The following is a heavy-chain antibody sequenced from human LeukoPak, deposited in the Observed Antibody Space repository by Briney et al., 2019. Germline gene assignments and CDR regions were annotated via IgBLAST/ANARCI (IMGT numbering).Heavy chain of an antibody. Sequence: ASVKVSCKASGYTFTSYDINWVRQATGQGLEWMGWMNPNSGNTGYAQKFQGRVTMTRNTSIGTAYMELSSLRSEDTAVYYCASAGYSYGYYYYMDVWGKGTTVTVSS. CDR3: ASAGYSYGYYYYMDV. CDR2: MNPNSGNT. J-gene: IGHJ6*03. D-gene: IGHD5-18*01. CDR1: GYTFTSYD. V-gene: IGHV1-8*01.